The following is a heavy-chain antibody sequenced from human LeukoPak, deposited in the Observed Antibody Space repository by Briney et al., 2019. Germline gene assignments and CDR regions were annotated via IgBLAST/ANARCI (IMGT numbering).Heavy chain of an antibody. Sequence: GESLKISCKGSGYSFTSYWIGWVRQMPGKGLEWMGIIYPGDSDTRYSPSFQGQVTISADKSISTAYLQWSSLKASDTAMYYCARQKTDSSGYYTTGPHDAFDIWGQGTMVTVSS. CDR2: IYPGDSDT. D-gene: IGHD3-22*01. CDR1: GYSFTSYW. V-gene: IGHV5-51*01. J-gene: IGHJ3*02. CDR3: ARQKTDSSGYYTTGPHDAFDI.